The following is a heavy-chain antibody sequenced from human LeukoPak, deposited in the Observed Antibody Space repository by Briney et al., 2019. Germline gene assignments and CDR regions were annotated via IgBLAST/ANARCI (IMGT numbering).Heavy chain of an antibody. CDR3: ARGARTYYYYYYGMDV. CDR2: IKQDGSEK. V-gene: IGHV3-7*01. J-gene: IGHJ6*02. Sequence: GGSLRLSCAASGFTFSSYWMSWVRQAPGKGLEWVANIKQDGSEKYYVDSMKGRFTISRDNAKNSLYLQMNSLRAEDTAVYYCARGARTYYYYYYGMDVWGQGTTVTVSS. CDR1: GFTFSSYW.